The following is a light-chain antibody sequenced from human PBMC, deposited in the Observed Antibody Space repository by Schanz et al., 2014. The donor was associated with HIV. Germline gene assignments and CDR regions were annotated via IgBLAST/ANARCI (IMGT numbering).Light chain of an antibody. CDR1: SSDVGRYNL. J-gene: IGLJ2*01. V-gene: IGLV2-23*03. Sequence: QSVLTQPASVSGSLGQSITISCAGTSSDVGRYNLVSWYQPHPGKAPRLMIYEGNKRPSGVSDRFSGSKSDNTASLTISGLQTEDEADYYCCSYAGSYTFVLFGGGTKLTVL. CDR3: CSYAGSYTFVL. CDR2: EGN.